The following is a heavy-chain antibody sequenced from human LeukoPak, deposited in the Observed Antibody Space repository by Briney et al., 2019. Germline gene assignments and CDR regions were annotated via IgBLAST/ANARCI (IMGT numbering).Heavy chain of an antibody. CDR3: AREHVLLWFGELKRSGMDV. CDR1: GFTFSSYW. J-gene: IGHJ6*04. CDR2: IKQDGSEK. Sequence: GGSLRLSCAASGFTFSSYWMSWVRQAPGKGLEWVANIKQDGSEKYYVDSVKGRFTISRDNAKNLLYLQLNSLRAEDTAVYYCAREHVLLWFGELKRSGMDVWGKGTTVTVSS. D-gene: IGHD3-10*01. V-gene: IGHV3-7*03.